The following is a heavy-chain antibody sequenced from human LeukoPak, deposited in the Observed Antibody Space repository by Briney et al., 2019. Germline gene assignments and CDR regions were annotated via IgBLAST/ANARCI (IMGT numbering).Heavy chain of an antibody. CDR3: ARELREHGVFDI. D-gene: IGHD1-26*01. CDR1: GFTFSSYW. V-gene: IGHV3-7*03. Sequence: GGSLRLSCVASGFTFSSYWMNWVRQAPGKGLEWVANMKQDGSEKYYVDSVKGRFTISRDNAKNSLYLQMNSLRAEDTAVYYCARELREHGVFDIWGQGTMVTVSS. CDR2: MKQDGSEK. J-gene: IGHJ3*02.